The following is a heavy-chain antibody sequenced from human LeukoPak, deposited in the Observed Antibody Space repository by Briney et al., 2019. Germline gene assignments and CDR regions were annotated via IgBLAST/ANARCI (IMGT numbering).Heavy chain of an antibody. CDR3: AKGRYSSSSVYYFDY. D-gene: IGHD6-6*01. J-gene: IGHJ4*02. V-gene: IGHV3-48*03. Sequence: PGGSLRLSCAASGFTFSDYEFNWVRQAPGKGLEWVSYIDSRGSGIYYADSVKGRFTMSRDNAKNLVYLQMNSLSAEDTAAYYCAKGRYSSSSVYYFDYWGQGTLVTVSS. CDR2: IDSRGSGI. CDR1: GFTFSDYE.